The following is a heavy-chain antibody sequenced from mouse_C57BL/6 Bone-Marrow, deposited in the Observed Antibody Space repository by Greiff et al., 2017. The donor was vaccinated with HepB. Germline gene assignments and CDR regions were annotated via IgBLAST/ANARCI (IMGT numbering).Heavy chain of an antibody. CDR2: ISSGGSYT. Sequence: EVQRVESGGDLVKPGGSLKLSCAASGFTFSSYGMSWVRQTPDKRLEWVATISSGGSYTYYPDSVKGRFTISRDNAKNTLYLQMSSLKSEDTAMYYCARRNYYDVWGTGTTVTVSS. CDR3: ARRNYYDV. J-gene: IGHJ1*03. V-gene: IGHV5-6*01. CDR1: GFTFSSYG. D-gene: IGHD1-1*01.